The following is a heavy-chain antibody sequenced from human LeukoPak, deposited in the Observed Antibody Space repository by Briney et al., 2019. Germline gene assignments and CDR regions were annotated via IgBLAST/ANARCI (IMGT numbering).Heavy chain of an antibody. CDR1: GFTFSSYA. V-gene: IGHV3-64*01. D-gene: IGHD5-18*01. J-gene: IGHJ3*02. CDR3: VRLDTAWDAFDI. CDR2: ISSNGGST. Sequence: GGSLRLSCAASGFTFSSYAMHWVRQAPGKGLEYVSAISSNGGSTYYANSVKGRFTISRNNSKNTLYLQMGSLRAEDMAVYYCVRLDTAWDAFDIWGQGTMATVSS.